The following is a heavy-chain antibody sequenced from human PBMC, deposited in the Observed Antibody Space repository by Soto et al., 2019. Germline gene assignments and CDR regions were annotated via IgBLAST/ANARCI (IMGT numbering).Heavy chain of an antibody. D-gene: IGHD2-2*03. Sequence: PSETLSLTCTVSGGSISGYYWSWIRQPPGKGLEWIGYMYNTGSTVYNPSFKSRVTMSVDTSKNHFSLKLISVTTADTAVYFCAREGNLGRWIQPLDSWGQGTLVTVSS. V-gene: IGHV4-59*01. J-gene: IGHJ4*02. CDR3: AREGNLGRWIQPLDS. CDR1: GGSISGYY. CDR2: MYNTGST.